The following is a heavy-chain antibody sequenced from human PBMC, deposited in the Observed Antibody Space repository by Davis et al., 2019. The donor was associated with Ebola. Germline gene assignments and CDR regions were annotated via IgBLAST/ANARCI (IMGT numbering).Heavy chain of an antibody. CDR3: ARSVTDTAMVFDY. CDR1: GGSISSYY. V-gene: IGHV4-39*01. Sequence: PSETLSLTCTVSGGSISSYYWGWIRQPPGKGLEWIGSIYYSGSTYYNPSLKSRVTISVDTSKNQFSLKLSSVTAADTAVYYCARSVTDTAMVFDYWGQGTLVTVSS. CDR2: IYYSGST. J-gene: IGHJ4*02. D-gene: IGHD5-18*01.